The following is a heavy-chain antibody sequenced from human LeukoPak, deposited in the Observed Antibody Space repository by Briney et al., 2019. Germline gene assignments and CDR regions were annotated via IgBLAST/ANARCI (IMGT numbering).Heavy chain of an antibody. Sequence: GGSLRLSCAASEFTFSSYSMNWVRQAPGKGLGGVSSISSTSTYIYYAVSVKGRFTISRDNAKNSLYLQMNSLRAEDTAVYYCARLGYGDYGGYYYYLDVWGKGTTVTISS. J-gene: IGHJ6*03. CDR3: ARLGYGDYGGYYYYLDV. CDR2: ISSTSTYI. CDR1: EFTFSSYS. D-gene: IGHD4-17*01. V-gene: IGHV3-21*01.